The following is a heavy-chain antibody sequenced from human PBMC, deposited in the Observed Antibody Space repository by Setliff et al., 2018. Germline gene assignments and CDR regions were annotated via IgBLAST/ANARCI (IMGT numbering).Heavy chain of an antibody. D-gene: IGHD3-22*01. CDR2: IYYSGST. V-gene: IGHV4-39*01. CDR1: GGSISSNNYY. J-gene: IGHJ5*02. CDR3: ARRQYYESPTYRRRFDP. Sequence: SETLSLTCTVSGGSISSNNYYGGWIRQPPGKGLEWIGSIYYSGSTYYNPSLKSRVTISVDTSKNQFSLKLSSVTGADTAVYYCARRQYYESPTYRRRFDPWGQGTAVTVSS.